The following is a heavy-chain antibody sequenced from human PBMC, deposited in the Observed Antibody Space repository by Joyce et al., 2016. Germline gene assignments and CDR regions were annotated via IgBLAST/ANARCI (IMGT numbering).Heavy chain of an antibody. V-gene: IGHV1-69*18. CDR1: GGTFCSYA. CDR2: LVPLFGTP. D-gene: IGHD2-2*02. J-gene: IGHJ4*02. Sequence: QVQLVQSGAEVKKPGTSVKVSCKASGGTFCSYAINWVRRAPGQGLEWMGRLVPLFGTPKYSPTCQGRVTITTDELTSTSYMELNSLNSEDTAVYYCVREYTGAWFGYWGQGTLVTVSA. CDR3: VREYTGAWFGY.